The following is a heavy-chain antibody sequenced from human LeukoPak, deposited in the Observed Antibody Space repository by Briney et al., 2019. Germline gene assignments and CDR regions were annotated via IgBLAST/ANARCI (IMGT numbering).Heavy chain of an antibody. Sequence: GGSLRLSCLASEFTLSSYIMHWVRQALGKGLEYVSAISNNGGSTYYADSVKGRFTISRDNSKNTLYLQMNSLRPEDTAVYYCVRSVTTLSDFHNWGQGTLVTVSS. CDR1: EFTLSSYI. D-gene: IGHD4-17*01. V-gene: IGHV3-64D*09. CDR2: ISNNGGST. J-gene: IGHJ4*02. CDR3: VRSVTTLSDFHN.